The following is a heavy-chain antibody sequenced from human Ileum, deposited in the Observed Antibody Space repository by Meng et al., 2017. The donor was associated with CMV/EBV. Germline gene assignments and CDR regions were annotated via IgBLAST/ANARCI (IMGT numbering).Heavy chain of an antibody. Sequence: GGSLRLSCAASGLTLSSYTMNWVRQAPGKGLEWVSAISGSGGSTYYADSVKGRFTISRDNSKNTLYLQMNSLRAEDTAVYYCAKEGGSGYYYYYYGMDVWGQGTTVTVSS. CDR2: ISGSGGST. V-gene: IGHV3-23*01. D-gene: IGHD6-19*01. J-gene: IGHJ6*02. CDR3: AKEGGSGYYYYYYGMDV. CDR1: GLTLSSYT.